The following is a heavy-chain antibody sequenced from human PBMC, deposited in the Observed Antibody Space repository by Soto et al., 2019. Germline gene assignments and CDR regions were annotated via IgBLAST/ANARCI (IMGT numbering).Heavy chain of an antibody. V-gene: IGHV1-18*01. CDR2: ISPNNGRT. CDR1: GYIFTRSG. J-gene: IGHJ4*02. D-gene: IGHD2-15*01. CDR3: ARTPIVVVVAATPTDY. Sequence: QVQVVQSGAEVKKPGASVKVSCKASGYIFTRSGISWVRQAPGQGLEWMGWISPNNGRTNYVQKFQGRVTMTTDTSTCTAYMELRSLRSDDTAVYYCARTPIVVVVAATPTDYWGQGTLVTVSS.